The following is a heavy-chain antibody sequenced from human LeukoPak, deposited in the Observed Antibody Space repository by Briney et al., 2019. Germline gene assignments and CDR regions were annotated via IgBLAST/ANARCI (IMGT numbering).Heavy chain of an antibody. CDR1: GFTFSSHN. D-gene: IGHD3-10*01. J-gene: IGHJ4*02. CDR3: ARVSGIEARY. Sequence: GGSLRLSCAASGFTFSSHNMNWVRQAPGKGLEWVSYISSSGDTMYYADSVKGRFTISRDNAKNSVYLQMNSLRAEDTAVYYCARVSGIEARYWGQGTLVTVSS. V-gene: IGHV3-48*01. CDR2: ISSSGDTM.